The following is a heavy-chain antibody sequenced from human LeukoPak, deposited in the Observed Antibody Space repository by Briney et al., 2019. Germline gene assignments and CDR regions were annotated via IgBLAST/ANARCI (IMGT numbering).Heavy chain of an antibody. CDR1: GGSINSFY. CDR3: ARRYCSGGSCYSGFDY. D-gene: IGHD2-15*01. Sequence: SETLSLTCTVSGGSINSFYCSWIRQPPGKGLEWIGYIYSSGSTNYNPSLKSRVTMSVDTSKNQFSLKLSSVTAADTAVYYCARRYCSGGSCYSGFDYWGQGTLVTVSS. CDR2: IYSSGST. V-gene: IGHV4-59*08. J-gene: IGHJ4*02.